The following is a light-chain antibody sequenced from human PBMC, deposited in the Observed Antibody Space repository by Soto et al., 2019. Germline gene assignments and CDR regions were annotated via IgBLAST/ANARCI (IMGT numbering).Light chain of an antibody. CDR1: QAVPHNN. CDR2: ATS. J-gene: IGKJ2*01. Sequence: DIVLTQSPGTLSLSPGEGATLSCRASQAVPHNNLAWYQRRPGQAPRLLIDATSNRASGIPDRFSASGSGTDFTLTISRLEPEDFAVYFCQQLGVSPYTFGQGTKLEI. CDR3: QQLGVSPYT. V-gene: IGKV3-20*01.